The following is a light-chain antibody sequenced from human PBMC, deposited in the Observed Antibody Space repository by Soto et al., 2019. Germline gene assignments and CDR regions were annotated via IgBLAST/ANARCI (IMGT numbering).Light chain of an antibody. CDR2: AAS. CDR1: QSISSS. V-gene: IGKV1-39*01. J-gene: IGKJ5*01. CDR3: QQRSNWPPIT. Sequence: DIQMTQSPSSLSASVGDRVTITCRASQSISSSLNWYQQKPGKAPKLLIYAASSLQSGVPSRLSGSGSGTEFTLTISSLEPGDFAVYYCQQRSNWPPITFGQGTRLEIK.